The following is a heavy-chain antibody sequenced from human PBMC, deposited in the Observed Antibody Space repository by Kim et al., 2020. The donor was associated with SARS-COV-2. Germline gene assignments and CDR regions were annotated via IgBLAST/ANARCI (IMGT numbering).Heavy chain of an antibody. CDR3: ASTKSGDKWFDP. D-gene: IGHD1-26*01. J-gene: IGHJ5*02. CDR2: K. V-gene: IGHV3-30*01. Sequence: KYYADSVKGRFPIPRDNSKNTLYLQMNSLGVEDTAVYYWASTKSGDKWFDPWGQGTLVTVSS.